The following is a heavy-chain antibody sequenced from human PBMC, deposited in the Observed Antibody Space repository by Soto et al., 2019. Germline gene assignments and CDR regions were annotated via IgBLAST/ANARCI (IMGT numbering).Heavy chain of an antibody. CDR3: ARVPEPRYSSGWSPFDY. J-gene: IGHJ4*02. V-gene: IGHV3-20*01. CDR1: GFTFDDYG. Sequence: GGSLRLSCAASGFTFDDYGMSWVRQAPGKGLEWVSGINWNGGSTGYADSVKGRFTISRDNAKNSLYLQMNSLRAEDTALYHCARVPEPRYSSGWSPFDYWGQGTLVTVSS. D-gene: IGHD6-19*01. CDR2: INWNGGST.